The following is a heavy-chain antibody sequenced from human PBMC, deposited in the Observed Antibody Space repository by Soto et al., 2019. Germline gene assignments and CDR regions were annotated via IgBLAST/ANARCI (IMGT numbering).Heavy chain of an antibody. CDR2: IIPMLTVT. J-gene: IGHJ3*01. CDR3: SIGSWSAETFDV. Sequence: QVHLTQSGAEVKKPGSSVKVSCKAAGGTFNTYTLFWVRQAPGHGLEWMGRIIPMLTVTNSAQKFRDRLTLTADKSTGTAFMELTSLRSDDTAVYYCSIGSWSAETFDVWGQGTMVTVSS. V-gene: IGHV1-69*02. D-gene: IGHD2-2*01. CDR1: GGTFNTYT.